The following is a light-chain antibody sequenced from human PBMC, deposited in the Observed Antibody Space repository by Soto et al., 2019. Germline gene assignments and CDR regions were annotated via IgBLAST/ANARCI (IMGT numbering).Light chain of an antibody. J-gene: IGKJ2*01. V-gene: IGKV1-5*03. CDR2: KAS. CDR1: QSITSW. CDR3: LQYNTYPYT. Sequence: DIQMTQSPSTLSASVGDRVTITCRASQSITSWLAWYQQKSGKSPKLLIYKASSLESGVPSRFSGSGSGTEFPLTISSLQPDYFATFYCLQYNTYPYTFGQGTKLEI.